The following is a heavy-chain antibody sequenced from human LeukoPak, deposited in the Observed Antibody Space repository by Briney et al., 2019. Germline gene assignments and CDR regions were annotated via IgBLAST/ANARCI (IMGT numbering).Heavy chain of an antibody. D-gene: IGHD2-2*01. CDR2: MNPNSGNT. J-gene: IGHJ4*02. CDR1: GYTFTSYD. CDR3: ARGVLGYCSSTSCYLPFDY. Sequence: ASVKVSCKASGYTFTSYDINWVRQATGQGLEWMGWMNPNSGNTGYAQKFQGRVTMTRNTSISTAYMELSSLRSEDTAVYYCARGVLGYCSSTSCYLPFDYWGQGTLVTVSS. V-gene: IGHV1-8*01.